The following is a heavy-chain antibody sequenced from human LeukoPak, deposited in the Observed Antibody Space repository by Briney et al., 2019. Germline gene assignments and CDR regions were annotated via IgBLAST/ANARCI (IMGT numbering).Heavy chain of an antibody. Sequence: SETLSLTCAVYGGSFSGYYWSWIRQPPGRGLEWIGEINHSGSTNYNPSLKSRVTISVDASKTQFSLKLSSVTAADTAMYYCASLCPGLAAEQREYYFGDWGQGTLVTASS. CDR3: ASLCPGLAAEQREYYFGD. CDR2: INHSGST. V-gene: IGHV4-34*01. D-gene: IGHD6-13*01. J-gene: IGHJ4*02. CDR1: GGSFSGYY.